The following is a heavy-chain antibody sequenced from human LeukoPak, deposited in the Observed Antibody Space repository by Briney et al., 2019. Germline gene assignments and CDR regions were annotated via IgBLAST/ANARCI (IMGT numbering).Heavy chain of an antibody. J-gene: IGHJ4*02. CDR1: GYTFTSYG. CDR2: ISTNNGNT. Sequence: ASVKVSCKASGYTFTSYGITWVRQAPGQGLEWMGWISTNNGNTYYAQKLQGRVTMTTDTSTSTVYMELRSLRSDDTDVYYCARDSPLGNWDYWGQGTLVTVSS. D-gene: IGHD1-14*01. CDR3: ARDSPLGNWDY. V-gene: IGHV1-18*01.